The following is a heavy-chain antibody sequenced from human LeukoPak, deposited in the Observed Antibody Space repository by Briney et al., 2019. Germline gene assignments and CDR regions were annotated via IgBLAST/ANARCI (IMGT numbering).Heavy chain of an antibody. Sequence: GESLKISCKGSGYSFTSYWIGWVRQMPGKGLEWMGIIYPGDSDTRYSPSFQGQVTISADKSISTAYLQWSSLKASDTAMHYCARTTITVVAATIPFDYWGQGTLVTVSS. D-gene: IGHD2-15*01. CDR1: GYSFTSYW. J-gene: IGHJ4*02. V-gene: IGHV5-51*01. CDR3: ARTTITVVAATIPFDY. CDR2: IYPGDSDT.